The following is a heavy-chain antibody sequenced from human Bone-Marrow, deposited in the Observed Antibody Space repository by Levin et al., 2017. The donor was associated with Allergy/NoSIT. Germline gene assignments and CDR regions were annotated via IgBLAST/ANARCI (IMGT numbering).Heavy chain of an antibody. J-gene: IGHJ3*02. CDR1: GGSISSYY. CDR3: ASFMAAATDAFHI. V-gene: IGHV4-59*01. D-gene: IGHD6-13*01. Sequence: SCTVSGGSISSYYWSWIRQPPGKGLEWIGYIYYSGSTNYNPSLKSRVTISVDTSKNQFSLKLSSVTAADTALYYCASFMAAATDAFHIWGPATMVTVSS. CDR2: IYYSGST.